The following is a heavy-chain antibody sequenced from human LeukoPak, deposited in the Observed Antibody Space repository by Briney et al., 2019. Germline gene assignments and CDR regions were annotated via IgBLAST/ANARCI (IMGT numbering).Heavy chain of an antibody. D-gene: IGHD1-14*01. V-gene: IGHV4-31*03. Sequence: PSQTLSLTCTVSGGSISSGGYYWSWIRQHPGKGLEWIGYIYYSGSTYYNPSLKSRVTISVDTSKNQFSLKLSSVTAADTAVYFCARDLNPQSIGMRAFDIWGQGTMVTASS. CDR2: IYYSGST. CDR1: GGSISSGGYY. J-gene: IGHJ3*02. CDR3: ARDLNPQSIGMRAFDI.